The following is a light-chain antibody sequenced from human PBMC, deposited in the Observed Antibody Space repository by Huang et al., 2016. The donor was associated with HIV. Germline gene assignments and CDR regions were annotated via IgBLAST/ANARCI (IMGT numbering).Light chain of an antibody. J-gene: IGKJ1*01. CDR3: QQRDNWHWP. Sequence: EIVLTQSPATLSLSPGERATLSCRASQSVSSYLAWHQQKPGQAPRLVSYDTSNSAACIPARFSGSGSGTDFTLTISSLEPEDFAVYYCQQRDNWHWPFGQGTKVEIK. V-gene: IGKV3-11*01. CDR2: DTS. CDR1: QSVSSY.